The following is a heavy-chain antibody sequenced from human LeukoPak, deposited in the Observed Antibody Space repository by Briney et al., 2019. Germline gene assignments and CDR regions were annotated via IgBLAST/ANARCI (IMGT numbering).Heavy chain of an antibody. D-gene: IGHD3-16*02. CDR2: IYHSGST. J-gene: IGHJ4*02. CDR1: GGSISSGGYS. CDR3: ASQPYDYVWGSYRAPFDY. Sequence: SETLSLTCAVSGGSISSGGYSWSWIRQPPGKGLEWIGYIYHSGSTYYNPSLKSRVTISVDRSKNQFSLKLSSVTAADTAVYYCASQPYDYVWGSYRAPFDYWGQGTLVTVSS. V-gene: IGHV4-30-2*01.